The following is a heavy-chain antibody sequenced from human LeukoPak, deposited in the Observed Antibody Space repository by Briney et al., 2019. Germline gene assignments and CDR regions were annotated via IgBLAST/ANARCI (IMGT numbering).Heavy chain of an antibody. CDR2: ISDSGVAT. D-gene: IGHD6-19*01. CDR3: AKLPGYSSGWRSGVDV. V-gene: IGHV3-23*01. CDR1: GFTFGTYA. J-gene: IGHJ6*02. Sequence: GGSLRLSCAASGFTFGTYAMGWVRQAPGKWLEAVSVISDSGVATFYADSVKGRFTISRDNSKNTLYLQMNSLRAEDTAVYFCAKLPGYSSGWRSGVDVWGQGTTVTVSS.